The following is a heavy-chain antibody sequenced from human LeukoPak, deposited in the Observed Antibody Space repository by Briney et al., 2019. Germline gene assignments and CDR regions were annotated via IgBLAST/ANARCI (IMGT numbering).Heavy chain of an antibody. CDR3: ARSNIVVVVAARQGAFDI. CDR2: INHSGGST. D-gene: IGHD2-15*01. Sequence: ASVKVSCKASGYTFTSYYMHWVRQAPGQGREGMGLINHSGGSTSYAQKFQGRVTMTRDTSTSTVYMELSSLRSEDTAVYYCARSNIVVVVAARQGAFDIWGQGTMVTVSS. J-gene: IGHJ3*02. CDR1: GYTFTSYY. V-gene: IGHV1-46*01.